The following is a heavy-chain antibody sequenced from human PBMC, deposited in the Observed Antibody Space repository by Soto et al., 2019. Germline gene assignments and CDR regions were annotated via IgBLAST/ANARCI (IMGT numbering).Heavy chain of an antibody. CDR1: GFHFSTYA. Sequence: GGSLRLSCAASGFHFSTYAMSWVRQAPGKGLEWVSTINNSGGGTYSPDSMKGRFTISRDNSKNTVYLQINSLRAEDTAFYYCVRGASLNFDYWGQGTLVTVSS. CDR2: INNSGGGT. J-gene: IGHJ4*02. D-gene: IGHD1-26*01. V-gene: IGHV3-23*01. CDR3: VRGASLNFDY.